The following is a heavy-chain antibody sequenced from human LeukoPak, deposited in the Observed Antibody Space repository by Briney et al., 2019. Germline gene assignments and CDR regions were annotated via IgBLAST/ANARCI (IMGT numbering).Heavy chain of an antibody. D-gene: IGHD5-18*01. CDR3: ARGTWEYSYGYGSYYFDY. Sequence: SPSLSLTCTVSGGSISSYDWGWIRHPPGEGLEWSGSIFNGGGPNYNPPLKSRVTISVDPSKNQFSLRLSPVTAADRAVYYCARGTWEYSYGYGSYYFDYWGQRTPVTVSS. J-gene: IGHJ4*02. V-gene: IGHV4-59*08. CDR1: GGSISSYD. CDR2: IFNGGGP.